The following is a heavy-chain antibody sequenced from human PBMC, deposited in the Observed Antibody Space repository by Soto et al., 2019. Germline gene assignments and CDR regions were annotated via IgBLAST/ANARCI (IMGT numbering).Heavy chain of an antibody. D-gene: IGHD3-10*01. J-gene: IGHJ4*02. V-gene: IGHV3-30-3*01. Sequence: QVQLVESGGGVVQPGRSLRVSCAASGFTFSSSTLHWVRQAPGKGLEWVTVISYDGSNKYYADSVKGRFHISRDSSKNTLYLQMNSLRSEDTAVYYCARGAGPVGELLYQLDYWGQGTLVTVAS. CDR2: ISYDGSNK. CDR3: ARGAGPVGELLYQLDY. CDR1: GFTFSSST.